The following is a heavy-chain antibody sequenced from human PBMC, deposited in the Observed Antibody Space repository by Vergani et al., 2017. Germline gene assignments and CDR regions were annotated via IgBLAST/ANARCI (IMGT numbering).Heavy chain of an antibody. V-gene: IGHV4-61*02. Sequence: QVQLQESGPGLVKPSETLTLTCSVSGDSVTKGDFYWSFVRQPAGRGPEYVGRISATGETRYSPSLKSRALMSIDPAKNQFSLTLTSMTAADTAKYFCARALMGARSLMAFDSRGQGTLVTVSS. CDR1: GDSVTKGDFY. D-gene: IGHD3-16*01. J-gene: IGHJ4*02. CDR2: ISATGET. CDR3: ARALMGARSLMAFDS.